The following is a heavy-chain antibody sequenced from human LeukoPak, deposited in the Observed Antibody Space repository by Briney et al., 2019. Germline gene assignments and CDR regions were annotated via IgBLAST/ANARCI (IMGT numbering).Heavy chain of an antibody. D-gene: IGHD3-16*01. CDR2: IRSKANSYAT. CDR3: TRQDGVFQFDY. V-gene: IGHV3-73*01. Sequence: GGSLRLFCAASGFTFSGSAMHWGRQASGKGLEWVGRIRSKANSYATAYAASVKGRFTISRDDSKNTAYLQMNSLKTEDTAVYYCTRQDGVFQFDYWGQGTLVTVSS. J-gene: IGHJ4*02. CDR1: GFTFSGSA.